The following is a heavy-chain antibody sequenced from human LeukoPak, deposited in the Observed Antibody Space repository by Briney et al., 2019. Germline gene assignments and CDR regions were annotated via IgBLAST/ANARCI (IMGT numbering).Heavy chain of an antibody. V-gene: IGHV1-69*02. CDR3: ARGRDYYDFWSGFDY. J-gene: IGHJ4*02. CDR2: IIPILGIA. CDR1: GGTFTSYT. Sequence: ASVKVSCKASGGTFTSYTISWVRQAPGQGLEWMGRIIPILGIANYAHEFQGRVTITADKSTSTAYMELSRLRSDDTAVYYCARGRDYYDFWSGFDYWGQGTLVTVSS. D-gene: IGHD3-3*01.